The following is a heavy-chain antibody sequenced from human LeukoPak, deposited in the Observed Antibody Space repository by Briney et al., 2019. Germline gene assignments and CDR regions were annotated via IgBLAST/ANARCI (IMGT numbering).Heavy chain of an antibody. J-gene: IGHJ3*02. V-gene: IGHV4-61*02. D-gene: IGHD3-22*01. CDR2: IYTSGST. CDR3: AREGRYYYDSSGYTSVGAFDI. Sequence: SETLSLTCTVSGGSISSGSYYWSWIRRPAGKGLEWIGRIYTSGSTNYNPSLKSRVTISVDTSKNQFSLKLSSVTAADTAVYYCAREGRYYYDSSGYTSVGAFDIWGQGTMVTVSS. CDR1: GGSISSGSYY.